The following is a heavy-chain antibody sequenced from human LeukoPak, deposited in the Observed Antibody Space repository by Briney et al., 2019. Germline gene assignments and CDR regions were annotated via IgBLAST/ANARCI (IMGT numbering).Heavy chain of an antibody. CDR1: GFIVSSYS. V-gene: IGHV3-21*01. J-gene: IGHJ4*02. Sequence: GGSLRLSCASSGFIVSSYSMNWVRQAPGKGLEWVSSISSSSSYIYYADSVKGRFTISRDNSKNTLYLQMNSLRAEDTAVYYCAKDQDSGYDSDIHYWGQGTLVTVSS. CDR2: ISSSSSYI. CDR3: AKDQDSGYDSDIHY. D-gene: IGHD5-12*01.